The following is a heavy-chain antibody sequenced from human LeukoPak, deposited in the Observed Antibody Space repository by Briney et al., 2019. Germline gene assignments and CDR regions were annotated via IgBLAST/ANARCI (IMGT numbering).Heavy chain of an antibody. V-gene: IGHV4-59*01. CDR3: ARVSGYCSSTSCLYARHFDY. D-gene: IGHD2-2*01. CDR1: GGSISSYY. Sequence: SETLSLTCTVSGGSISSYYWSWIRQPPGKGLEWIGYIDYSGSTNYNPSLKSRVTISVDTSKNQFSMKLSSVTAADTAVYYCARVSGYCSSTSCLYARHFDYWGQGTLVTVSS. J-gene: IGHJ4*02. CDR2: IDYSGST.